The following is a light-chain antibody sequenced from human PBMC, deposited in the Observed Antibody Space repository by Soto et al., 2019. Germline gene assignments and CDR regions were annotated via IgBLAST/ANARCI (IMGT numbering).Light chain of an antibody. CDR2: GAS. Sequence: EIVLTQSPGTLSLSPVERATLSGMASQSVSSSYLAWYQQKPGQAPRLLIYGASSRATGIPDRFSGSGSGTDFTLTISRLEPEDFAVYYCQQRSNWPLTFGGGTKVDIK. V-gene: IGKV3D-20*02. CDR1: QSVSSSY. CDR3: QQRSNWPLT. J-gene: IGKJ4*01.